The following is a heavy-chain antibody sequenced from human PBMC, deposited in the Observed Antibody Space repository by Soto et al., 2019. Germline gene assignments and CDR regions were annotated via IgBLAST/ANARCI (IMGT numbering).Heavy chain of an antibody. Sequence: QVQLQESGPGLVKPSQTLSLTCSVSGGSISSGGYYWRWIRQLPGKGLEWIGYIYFSGSSYYNPSLTRRLTISLDAPKNHFSLRLDSLTAADTAVYYCARIKSAYYKIISSSFDYWGRGTLVTVSS. J-gene: IGHJ4*02. CDR1: GGSISSGGYY. D-gene: IGHD3-9*01. V-gene: IGHV4-31*03. CDR3: ARIKSAYYKIISSSFDY. CDR2: IYFSGSS.